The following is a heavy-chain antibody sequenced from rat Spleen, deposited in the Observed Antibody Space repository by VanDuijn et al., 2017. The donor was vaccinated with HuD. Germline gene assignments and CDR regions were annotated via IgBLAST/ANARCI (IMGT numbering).Heavy chain of an antibody. D-gene: IGHD1-2*01. CDR3: ARHEDYYSIYPHWYFDF. V-gene: IGHV5-22*01. CDR1: GFTFNYYW. Sequence: EVQLVESGGGLVQPGRSLELSCITSGFTFNYYWMTWIRQAPGTGLEWVASISYEGSSTYYGDSVKGRFTISRDNAESTLYLQINSLGSEDTATYYCARHEDYYSIYPHWYFDFWGPGTMVTVSS. CDR2: ISYEGSST. J-gene: IGHJ1*01.